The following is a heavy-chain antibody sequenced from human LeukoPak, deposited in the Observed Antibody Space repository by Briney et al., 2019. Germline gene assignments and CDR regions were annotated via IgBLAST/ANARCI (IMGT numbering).Heavy chain of an antibody. V-gene: IGHV3-23*01. CDR3: AKDLYDRPGGGY. Sequence: GGSLILSCAASGFTFNIYAMNWVRQAPGKGLEWVSGISGSGGSTYYADTVKGRFTISRDNSKNTLYLQMNSLRAEDTAVYYCAKDLYDRPGGGYWGQGTLVTVSS. J-gene: IGHJ4*02. CDR2: ISGSGGST. CDR1: GFTFNIYA. D-gene: IGHD3-22*01.